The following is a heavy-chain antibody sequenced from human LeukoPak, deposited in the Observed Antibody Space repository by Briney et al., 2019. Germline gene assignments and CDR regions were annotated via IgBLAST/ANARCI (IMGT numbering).Heavy chain of an antibody. D-gene: IGHD2-2*01. Sequence: SETLSLTCAVYGGSFSGYYWSWIRQPPGKGVEWSGEINHSGSTNYNPSLKSRVTISVDTSKNQFSLKLSSVTAADTAVYYCARSRIVVVPAAPYSSSSKFFDYWGQGTLVTVSS. J-gene: IGHJ4*02. CDR2: INHSGST. V-gene: IGHV4-34*01. CDR3: ARSRIVVVPAAPYSSSSKFFDY. CDR1: GGSFSGYY.